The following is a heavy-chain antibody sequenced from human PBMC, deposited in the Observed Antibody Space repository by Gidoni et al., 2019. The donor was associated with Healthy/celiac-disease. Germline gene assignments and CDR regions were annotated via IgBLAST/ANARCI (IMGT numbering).Heavy chain of an antibody. CDR3: AKDPGYSSGWRAEYFQH. J-gene: IGHJ1*01. D-gene: IGHD6-19*01. CDR1: GFTFSSYA. Sequence: EVQLLESGGGLVQPGGSLRLSCAASGFTFSSYAMSWVRQAPGKGLEWVSAISGSGGSTYYADSVKGRFTISRDNSKNTLYLQMNSLRAEDTAVYYCAKDPGYSSGWRAEYFQHWGQGTLVTVSS. V-gene: IGHV3-23*01. CDR2: ISGSGGST.